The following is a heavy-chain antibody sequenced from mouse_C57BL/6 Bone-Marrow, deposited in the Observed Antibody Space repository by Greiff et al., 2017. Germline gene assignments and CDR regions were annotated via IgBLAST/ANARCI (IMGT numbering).Heavy chain of an antibody. J-gene: IGHJ4*01. D-gene: IGHD1-1*01. Sequence: QVQLQQPGAELVMPGASVKLSCKASGYTFTSYWMHWVKQRPGQGLEWIGEIDPSDSYTNYNQKFKGKSTLPVDKSSNTAYMQLSSLTSEDAEVYYCARHYYGSSLYYYAMDYWGQGTSVTVSS. V-gene: IGHV1-69*01. CDR1: GYTFTSYW. CDR2: IDPSDSYT. CDR3: ARHYYGSSLYYYAMDY.